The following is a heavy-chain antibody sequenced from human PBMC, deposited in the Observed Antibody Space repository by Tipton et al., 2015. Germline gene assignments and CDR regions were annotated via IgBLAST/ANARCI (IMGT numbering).Heavy chain of an antibody. V-gene: IGHV4-59*12. CDR3: TRYVYGVIPSGVY. Sequence: TLSLTCTVSGASIDSYYWSWIRQPPGRGLEWIGYIYYSGTTNYNPSLKSRVTMSLDKAKNQFSLRLISVTAADTAIYYCTRYVYGVIPSGVYWGQGTLVTVSS. D-gene: IGHD3-3*01. CDR2: IYYSGTT. CDR1: GASIDSYY. J-gene: IGHJ4*02.